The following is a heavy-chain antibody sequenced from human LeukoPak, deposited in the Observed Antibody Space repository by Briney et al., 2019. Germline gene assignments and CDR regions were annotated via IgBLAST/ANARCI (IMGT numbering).Heavy chain of an antibody. CDR1: GFSFSSYW. J-gene: IGHJ4*02. D-gene: IGHD6-13*01. CDR3: AREGSSCFDL. Sequence: GGSLRLSCAASGFSFSSYWMSWVRQAPGKGLEWVSYISGSSTTIYYGDSVRGRFTISRDNAKNSLYLQMSSLRDEDTAVYYCAREGSSCFDLWGQGTLVTVSS. V-gene: IGHV3-48*02. CDR2: ISGSSTTI.